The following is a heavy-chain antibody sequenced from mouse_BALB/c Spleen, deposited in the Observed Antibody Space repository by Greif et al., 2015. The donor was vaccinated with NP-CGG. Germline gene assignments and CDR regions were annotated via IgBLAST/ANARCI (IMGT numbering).Heavy chain of an antibody. J-gene: IGHJ2*01. CDR2: IWGDGST. CDR3: ARVYYDYDGGFDY. Sequence: VKLMESGPGLVAPSQSLSITCTVSGFSLTGYGVNWVRQPPGKGLEWLGMIWGDGSTDYNSALKSRLSISKDNSKSQVFLKMNSLQTDDTARYYCARVYYDYDGGFDYWGQGTTLTVSS. CDR1: GFSLTGYG. V-gene: IGHV2-6-7*01. D-gene: IGHD2-4*01.